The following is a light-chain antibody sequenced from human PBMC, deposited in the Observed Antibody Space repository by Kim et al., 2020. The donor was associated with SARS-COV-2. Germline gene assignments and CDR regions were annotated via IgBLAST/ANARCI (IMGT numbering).Light chain of an antibody. Sequence: SVSPGERATLSCRASQSVRSYLAWYQQKPGQAPRLLIYDAASRATGIPARFSGSGSGTDFTLTISSLEPEDFAVYYCQQRSNWLTFGPGTKVDIK. CDR3: QQRSNWLT. CDR1: QSVRSY. V-gene: IGKV3-11*01. J-gene: IGKJ3*01. CDR2: DAA.